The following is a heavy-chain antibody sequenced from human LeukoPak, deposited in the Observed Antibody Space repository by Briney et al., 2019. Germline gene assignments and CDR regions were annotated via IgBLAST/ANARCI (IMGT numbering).Heavy chain of an antibody. J-gene: IGHJ6*03. Sequence: PGGSLRLSCAASGFTFSSYAMSWVRQAPGKGLEWVSAISGSGGSTYYADSVKGRFTISRDNSKNTLYVQMNSLRAEDTAVYYCAKAGAYAWGSYYYYYMDVWGKGTTVTVSS. V-gene: IGHV3-23*01. D-gene: IGHD3-16*01. CDR2: ISGSGGST. CDR1: GFTFSSYA. CDR3: AKAGAYAWGSYYYYYMDV.